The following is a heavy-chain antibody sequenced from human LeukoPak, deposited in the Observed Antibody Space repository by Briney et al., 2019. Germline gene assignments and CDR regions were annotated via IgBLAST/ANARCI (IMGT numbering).Heavy chain of an antibody. V-gene: IGHV4-61*03. J-gene: IGHJ4*02. D-gene: IGHD6-13*01. CDR2: IYNGEST. CDR1: GGSVSSGHYY. CDR3: ATGGSLAAAGDY. Sequence: SETLSLTCTVSGGSVSSGHYYWSWIRQPPGKGLEWIGYIYNGESTNYNPSLKSRVTISVDTSKNHFSLKLSSVTAADTAVYYCATGGSLAAAGDYWGQGTLVTVSS.